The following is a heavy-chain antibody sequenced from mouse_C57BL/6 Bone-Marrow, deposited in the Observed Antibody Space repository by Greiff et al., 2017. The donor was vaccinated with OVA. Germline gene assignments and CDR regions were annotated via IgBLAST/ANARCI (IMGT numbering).Heavy chain of an antibody. J-gene: IGHJ4*01. V-gene: IGHV5-6*01. CDR1: GFTFSSYG. CDR2: ISSGGSYT. CDR3: ARQLHYAMDY. Sequence: EVKLMESGGDLVKPGGSLKLSCAASGFTFSSYGMSWVRQTPDKRLEWVATISSGGSYTYYPDSVKGRFTISRDNAKNTLYLQMSSLKSEDTAMYYCARQLHYAMDYWGQGTSVTVSS.